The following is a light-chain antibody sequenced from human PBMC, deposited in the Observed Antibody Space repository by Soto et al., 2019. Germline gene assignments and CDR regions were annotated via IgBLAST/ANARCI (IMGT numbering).Light chain of an antibody. Sequence: EIGMTQSPAFLAMSPGERATLSCRASQSVSTNLAWFQQKPGQTPRLLVNGASTRATGIPARFSGSGSGTEFILTISSLQSEDFAVYYCQQYDIWPPTFGQGTKVDIK. J-gene: IGKJ1*01. CDR3: QQYDIWPPT. V-gene: IGKV3-15*01. CDR2: GAS. CDR1: QSVSTN.